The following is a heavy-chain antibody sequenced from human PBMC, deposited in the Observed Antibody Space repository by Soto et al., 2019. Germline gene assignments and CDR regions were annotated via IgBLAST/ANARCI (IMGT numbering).Heavy chain of an antibody. Sequence: ASVQVSCKASGYTFTSYDINWVRQATGQGLEWMGWMNPNSGYTGHAQKFQGRVTMTRDTSTSTAYMELSSLRSEDTAVYYCARVFGSIDYWGQGTLVTVSS. CDR3: ARVFGSIDY. V-gene: IGHV1-8*01. J-gene: IGHJ4*02. CDR2: MNPNSGYT. CDR1: GYTFTSYD. D-gene: IGHD2-21*01.